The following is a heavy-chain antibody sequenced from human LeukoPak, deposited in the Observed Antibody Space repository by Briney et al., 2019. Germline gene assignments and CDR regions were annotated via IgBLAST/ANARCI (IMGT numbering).Heavy chain of an antibody. Sequence: SSETLSLTCTVSWGSISSGGYYWSWNRQHPGKGLEWIVYIYYSGSTYYNPSLKSRVTISVDTSKNQFSLKLSSVTAVDTAVYYCARVYVWGSCSYYFDYWGQGPLVTVAS. CDR2: IYYSGST. D-gene: IGHD3-16*01. J-gene: IGHJ4*02. CDR3: ARVYVWGSCSYYFDY. V-gene: IGHV4-31*03. CDR1: WGSISSGGYY.